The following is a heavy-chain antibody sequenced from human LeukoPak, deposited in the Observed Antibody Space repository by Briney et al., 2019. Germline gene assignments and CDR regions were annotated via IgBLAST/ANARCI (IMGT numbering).Heavy chain of an antibody. CDR2: ILNGGST. V-gene: IGHV4-4*07. Sequence: PSETLSLTCTVSGGSISSYYGTWIRQPAGKGLEWIGRILNGGSTNYNPSPKSRLTMSVDTSKNQFSLKLNSVTAADTAVYYCTRGSMGGSGSYYKDYYYGMDVWGQGTTVTVS. CDR1: GGSISSYY. CDR3: TRGSMGGSGSYYKDYYYGMDV. J-gene: IGHJ6*02. D-gene: IGHD3-10*01.